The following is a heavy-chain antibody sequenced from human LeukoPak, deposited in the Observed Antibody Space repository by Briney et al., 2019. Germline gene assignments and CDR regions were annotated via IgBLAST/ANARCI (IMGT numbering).Heavy chain of an antibody. V-gene: IGHV3-7*01. J-gene: IGHJ4*02. Sequence: GSLRLSCAASGFTFSSYSMNWVRQAPGKGLEWVANIKQDGSEKYYVDSVKGRFTISRDNAKNSLYLQMNSLRAEDTAVYYCARDTVTHYFDYWGQGTLVTVSS. CDR2: IKQDGSEK. CDR3: ARDTVTHYFDY. D-gene: IGHD4-17*01. CDR1: GFTFSSYS.